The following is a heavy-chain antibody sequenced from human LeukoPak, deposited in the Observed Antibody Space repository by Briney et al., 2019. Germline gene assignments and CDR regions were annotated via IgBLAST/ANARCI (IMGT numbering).Heavy chain of an antibody. CDR3: AKDQIGGFDP. Sequence: GRSLRLSCAASGFTFSSYGMHWVRQAPGKGLEWVAVISYDGSNKYYADSVKGRFTISRDNSKNTLYLQMNSLRAEDTAVYYCAKDQIGGFDPWGQGTLVTVSS. V-gene: IGHV3-30*18. CDR2: ISYDGSNK. J-gene: IGHJ5*02. CDR1: GFTFSSYG.